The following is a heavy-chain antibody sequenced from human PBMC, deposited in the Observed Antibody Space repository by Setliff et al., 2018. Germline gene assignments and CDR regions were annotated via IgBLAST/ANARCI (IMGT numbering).Heavy chain of an antibody. CDR1: GYTFTTYA. J-gene: IGHJ6*03. V-gene: IGHV7-4-1*02. D-gene: IGHD3-10*01. CDR3: ARASRFGTIVYKGYYYMDV. CDR2: TNTNTGNP. Sequence: ASVKVSCKTSGYTFTTYAISWMRQAPGQGLEWMGWTNTNTGNPSYAQDFTGRFVFSLDTSVSTAYLQISSLKAEDTAVYYCARASRFGTIVYKGYYYMDVWGKGTTVTV.